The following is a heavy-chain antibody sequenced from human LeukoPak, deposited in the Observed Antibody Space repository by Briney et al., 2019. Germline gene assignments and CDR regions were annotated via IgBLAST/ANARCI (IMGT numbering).Heavy chain of an antibody. D-gene: IGHD6-13*01. CDR1: GGSISSSSYY. V-gene: IGHV4-39*07. J-gene: IGHJ5*02. CDR2: IYYSGST. CDR3: ARDTGAAAGEDWFDP. Sequence: PSETLSLTCTVSGGSISSSSYYWGWIRQPPGKGLEWIGSIYYSGSTYYNPSLKSRVTISVDTSKNQFSLKLSSVTAADTAVYYCARDTGAAAGEDWFDPWGQGTLVTVSS.